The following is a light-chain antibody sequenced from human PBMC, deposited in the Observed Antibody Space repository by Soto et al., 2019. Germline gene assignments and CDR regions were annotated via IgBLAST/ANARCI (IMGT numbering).Light chain of an antibody. V-gene: IGKV3-15*01. CDR3: QQYNNWPPDRT. CDR1: QSVGSN. Sequence: EIVMTQSPATLSVSPGERATLSCRASQSVGSNLAWYQQKPGQAPRLLIYGASTRATGIPARFSGSGSGTDFTLTISSLHSEDFALYFCQQYNNWPPDRTFGQGTKVEIK. J-gene: IGKJ1*01. CDR2: GAS.